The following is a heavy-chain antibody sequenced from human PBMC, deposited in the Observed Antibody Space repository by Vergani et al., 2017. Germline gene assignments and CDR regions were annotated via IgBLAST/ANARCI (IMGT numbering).Heavy chain of an antibody. CDR2: INSDGSST. CDR3: ARGALRSGWYYFDY. D-gene: IGHD6-19*01. CDR1: GYSFTSYW. V-gene: IGHV3-74*02. Sequence: EVQLVQSGAEVKKPGESLKISCKGSGYSFTSYWMHWVRQAPGKGLVWVSRINSDGSSTSYADSVKGRFTISRDNAKNTRYLQMNSLRAEDTAVYYCARGALRSGWYYFDYWGQGTLVTVSS. J-gene: IGHJ4*02.